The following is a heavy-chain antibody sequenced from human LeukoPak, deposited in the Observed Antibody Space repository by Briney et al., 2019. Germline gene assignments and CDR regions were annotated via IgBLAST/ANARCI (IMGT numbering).Heavy chain of an antibody. J-gene: IGHJ5*02. CDR1: GFTFSNSD. D-gene: IGHD4-17*01. CDR3: ARDYDYGDYVGWFDP. Sequence: AGGSLRLSCAASGFTFSNSDMHWVRQAAGKGLEWVSAIGTVGDTYYPDSVKGRFTISRENAKNSLYLQMNSLRAGDTAVYYCARDYDYGDYVGWFDPWGQGTLVTVSS. CDR2: IGTVGDT. V-gene: IGHV3-13*01.